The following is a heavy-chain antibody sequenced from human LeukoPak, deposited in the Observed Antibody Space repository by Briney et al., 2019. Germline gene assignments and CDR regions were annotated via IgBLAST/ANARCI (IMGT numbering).Heavy chain of an antibody. J-gene: IGHJ4*02. CDR3: ARGGSSGYYYG. Sequence: SETLSLTCTVSGRSISSDYWSWIRQPPGKWLEWVGRLYTSGSNNYNPSLKSRVNMSVDTSKKEFSLKLSSMTGADTAVYYCARGGSSGYYYGGGQGTLVTVSS. CDR2: LYTSGSN. D-gene: IGHD3-22*01. CDR1: GRSISSDY. V-gene: IGHV4-4*07.